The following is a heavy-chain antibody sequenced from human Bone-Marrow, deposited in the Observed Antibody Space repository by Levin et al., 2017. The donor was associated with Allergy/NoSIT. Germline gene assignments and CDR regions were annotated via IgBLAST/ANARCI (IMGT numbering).Heavy chain of an antibody. CDR1: GFTFSSYG. CDR2: VSYDGGNK. CDR3: AKGGQGSWHLDY. D-gene: IGHD1-26*01. V-gene: IGHV3-30*18. J-gene: IGHJ4*02. Sequence: PGGSLRLSCAASGFTFSSYGMHWVRQAPRKGLEWVAIVSYDGGNKYYADSVKGRFTISRDNSKNTLYLQMNSLRAEDTALYYCAKGGQGSWHLDYWGQGTLVTVSS.